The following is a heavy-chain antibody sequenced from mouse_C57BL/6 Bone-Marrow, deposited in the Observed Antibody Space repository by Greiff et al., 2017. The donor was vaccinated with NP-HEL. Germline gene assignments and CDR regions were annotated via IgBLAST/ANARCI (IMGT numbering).Heavy chain of an antibody. Sequence: EVNVVESGGGLVKPGGSLKLSCAASGFTFSSYAMSWVRQTPEKRLEWVATISDGGSYTYYPDNVKGRFTISRDNAKNNLYLQMSHLKSEDTAMYYCARGGVSYWGQGTSVTVSS. CDR3: ARGGVSY. V-gene: IGHV5-4*03. J-gene: IGHJ4*01. CDR1: GFTFSSYA. CDR2: ISDGGSYT.